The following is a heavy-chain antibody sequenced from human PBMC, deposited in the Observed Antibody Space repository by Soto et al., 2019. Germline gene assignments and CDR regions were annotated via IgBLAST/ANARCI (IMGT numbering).Heavy chain of an antibody. CDR1: GYNFNRYW. CDR3: ARPYTGYDYYFDY. V-gene: IGHV5-51*01. J-gene: IGHJ4*02. D-gene: IGHD5-12*01. CDR2: IYPDDSHT. Sequence: GESLKISCKGSGYNFNRYWIGWVRQMPGKGLEWMGIIYPDDSHTKYNPSFEGQVTMSVDKSIDTAYLQWSSLKASDTAIYYCARPYTGYDYYFDYWGQGTLVTVSS.